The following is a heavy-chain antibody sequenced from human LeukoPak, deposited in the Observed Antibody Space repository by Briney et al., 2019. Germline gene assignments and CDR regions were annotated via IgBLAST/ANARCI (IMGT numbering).Heavy chain of an antibody. J-gene: IGHJ4*02. Sequence: PSETLSLTCTVSGGSISSSSYHWGWIRQPPGKGLEWIGEINHSGSTNYNPSLKSRVTISVDTSKNQFSLKLSSVTAADTAVYYCARGFRFTPYYYDSSGSIKPPFDYWGQGTLVTVSS. CDR2: INHSGST. V-gene: IGHV4-39*07. CDR3: ARGFRFTPYYYDSSGSIKPPFDY. D-gene: IGHD3-22*01. CDR1: GGSISSSSYH.